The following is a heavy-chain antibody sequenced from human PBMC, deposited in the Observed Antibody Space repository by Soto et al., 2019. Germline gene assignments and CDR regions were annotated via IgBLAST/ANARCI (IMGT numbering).Heavy chain of an antibody. CDR1: GYTFTSYG. D-gene: IGHD3-9*01. J-gene: IGHJ5*02. CDR3: ARDLSYDILTGPANNWFDP. CDR2: ISAYNGNT. Sequence: ASVKVSCKASGYTFTSYGISWVRQAPGQGLEWMGWISAYNGNTNYAQKLQGRVTMTTDTSTSTAYMELRSLRSDDTAVYYCARDLSYDILTGPANNWFDPWGQGTLVTVLL. V-gene: IGHV1-18*01.